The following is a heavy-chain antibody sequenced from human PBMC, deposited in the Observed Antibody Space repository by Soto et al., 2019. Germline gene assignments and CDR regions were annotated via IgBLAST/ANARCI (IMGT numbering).Heavy chain of an antibody. V-gene: IGHV3-21*01. CDR1: GLTFSSYA. CDR2: ISSGSDSI. CDR3: ARDRSADRFVQYFQH. Sequence: PGGSLRLSCAASGLTFSSYAMSWVRQAPGKGLEWVASISSGSDSIFYADSVKGRFTVSRDNAKNSLFLQMNNLRAEDTAVYFCARDRSADRFVQYFQHWGQGTQVTVSS. J-gene: IGHJ1*01. D-gene: IGHD6-19*01.